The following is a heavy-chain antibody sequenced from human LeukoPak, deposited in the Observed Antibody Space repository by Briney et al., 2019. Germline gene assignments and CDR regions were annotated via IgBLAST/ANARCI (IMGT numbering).Heavy chain of an antibody. CDR2: IYPGDSDT. J-gene: IGHJ5*02. D-gene: IGHD2-21*02. V-gene: IGHV5-51*01. CDR3: ARGCGGDCYSSVWLDP. Sequence: GESLKISCKGSGYSFTSYWIGWVRQMPGKGLEWMGIIYPGDSDTRYSPSFQGQVTISADKSISTAYLQWSSLKASDTAMYYCARGCGGDCYSSVWLDPWGQGTLVTVSS. CDR1: GYSFTSYW.